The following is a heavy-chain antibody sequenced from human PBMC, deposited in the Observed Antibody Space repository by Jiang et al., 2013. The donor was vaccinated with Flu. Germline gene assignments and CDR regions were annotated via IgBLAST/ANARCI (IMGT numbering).Heavy chain of an antibody. V-gene: IGHV4-38-2*02. J-gene: IGHJ4*02. Sequence: GLVKPSETLSLTCTVWNFAISSGYYWGWIRQSPGKGLEWIATMYHSGRTHENPSLNSRVTISVDTSKNQLSLKVTSVTATDTAVYYCARLNDALGGVDYWGQGALVTVSS. CDR2: MYHSGRT. CDR3: ARLNDALGGVDY. D-gene: IGHD1-1*01. CDR1: NFAISSGYY.